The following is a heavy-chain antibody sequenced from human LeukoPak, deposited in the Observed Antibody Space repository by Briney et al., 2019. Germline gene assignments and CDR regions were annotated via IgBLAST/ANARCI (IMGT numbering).Heavy chain of an antibody. D-gene: IGHD2-15*01. CDR2: IFYSGST. Sequence: SETLSLTCIVSGGSISTTNYYWGWIRQPPGKGLEWIGNIFYSGSTYYSPSLKSRVTISVDTSKNQFSLKLSSVTAADTAVYYCARVKCAGRYCSGGSPFDYWGQGTLVTVSS. CDR3: ARVKCAGRYCSGGSPFDY. CDR1: GGSISTTNYY. J-gene: IGHJ4*02. V-gene: IGHV4-39*07.